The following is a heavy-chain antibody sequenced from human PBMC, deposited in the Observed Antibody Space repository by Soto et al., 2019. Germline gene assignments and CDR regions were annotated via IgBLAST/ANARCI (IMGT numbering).Heavy chain of an antibody. CDR3: ARIKWGLNFYNGMDI. CDR2: INPKTAAT. D-gene: IGHD1-26*01. CDR1: GYSFSDYF. J-gene: IGHJ6*02. Sequence: QVQLVQSGAEVKKSGASVKVSCKPSGYSFSDYFIQWVRQAPGQGLEWVAWINPKTAATNYAKKFQGRVSLTWDTSSTTAYMELTRLRPVDTAVYYCARIKWGLNFYNGMDIWGQGTTVIVSS. V-gene: IGHV1-2*02.